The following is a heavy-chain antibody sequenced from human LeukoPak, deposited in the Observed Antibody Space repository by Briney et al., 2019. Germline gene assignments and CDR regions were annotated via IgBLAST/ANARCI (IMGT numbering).Heavy chain of an antibody. J-gene: IGHJ6*04. CDR3: ARDGANYITMVRGGGMDV. V-gene: IGHV1-69*06. CDR1: GGTFSSYA. D-gene: IGHD3-10*01. Sequence: SVKVSCKASGGTFSSYAISWVRQAPGQGLEWMGGIIPIFGTANYAQKFQGRVTITADKSTSTAYMELSSLRSEDTAVYYCARDGANYITMVRGGGMDVWGKGTTVTVSS. CDR2: IIPIFGTA.